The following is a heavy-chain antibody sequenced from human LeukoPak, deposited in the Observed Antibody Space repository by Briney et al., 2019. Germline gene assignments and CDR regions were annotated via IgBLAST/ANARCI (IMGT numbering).Heavy chain of an antibody. CDR2: IYSGGST. CDR3: ARVWQHGWLYYYYGMDV. J-gene: IGHJ6*02. Sequence: GGSLRLSCAASGFTVISNYMSWVRQAPGKGLEWVSVIYSGGSTYYADSVKGRFTISRDNSKNTLYLQMNSLRAEDTAVYYCARVWQHGWLYYYYGMDVWGQGTTVTVSS. CDR1: GFTVISNY. V-gene: IGHV3-53*01. D-gene: IGHD5-12*01.